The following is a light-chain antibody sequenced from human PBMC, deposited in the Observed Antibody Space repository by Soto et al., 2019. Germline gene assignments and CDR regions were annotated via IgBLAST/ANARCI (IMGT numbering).Light chain of an antibody. Sequence: QSVLTQPASVSGSPGQSITISCTGTSSDVGHPYNYVSWYQQHPGKAPKLLIFKVSNRPSGISGRFSGSKSGNTASLTISGLQAEDEADYYCMSFIDSTSTHWGLGGGTKLTVL. CDR2: KVS. J-gene: IGLJ2*01. CDR3: MSFIDSTSTHWG. CDR1: SSDVGHPYNY. V-gene: IGLV2-14*03.